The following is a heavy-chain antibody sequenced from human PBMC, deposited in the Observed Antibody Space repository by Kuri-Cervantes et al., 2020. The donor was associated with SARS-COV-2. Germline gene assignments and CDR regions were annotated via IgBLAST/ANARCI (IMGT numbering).Heavy chain of an antibody. J-gene: IGHJ4*02. CDR1: GGSISSSSYY. D-gene: IGHD3-3*01. V-gene: IGHV4-39*01. CDR2: FYDSGST. Sequence: GSLRLSCTVSGGSISSSSYYWGWIRQPPGKGLEWIGSFYDSGSTYYNPSLKSRVTISVDTSKNQFSLKLSSVTAADTAVYYCATSGYYDFWSGYYFDYWGQGTLVTVSS. CDR3: ATSGYYDFWSGYYFDY.